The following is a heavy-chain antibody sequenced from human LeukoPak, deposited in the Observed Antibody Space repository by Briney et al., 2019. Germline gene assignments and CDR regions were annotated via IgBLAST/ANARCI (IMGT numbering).Heavy chain of an antibody. Sequence: GSLRLSCAASGFTFSTYAFTWVRQTPGKGLDWVSSISASGGSTYYAASVKGRFTISRDNSMNTLYLQMNSLRVEDTAVYYCAKLLEAAGTGYWGQGTLVTVSS. CDR3: AKLLEAAGTGY. CDR1: GFTFSTYA. CDR2: ISASGGST. J-gene: IGHJ4*02. D-gene: IGHD6-13*01. V-gene: IGHV3-23*01.